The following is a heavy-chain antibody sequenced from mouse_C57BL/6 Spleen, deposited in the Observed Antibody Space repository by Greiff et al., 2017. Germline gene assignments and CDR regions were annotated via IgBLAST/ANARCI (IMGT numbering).Heavy chain of an antibody. D-gene: IGHD2-5*01. J-gene: IGHJ3*01. CDR1: GFTFSDYG. CDR3: ARGGNPSNGWFAY. V-gene: IGHV5-17*01. CDR2: ISSGSSTI. Sequence: DVHLVESGGGLVKPGGSLKLSCAASGFTFSDYGMHWVRQAPEKGLEWVAYISSGSSTIYYADTVKGRFTISRDNAKNTLFLQMTSLRSEDTAMYYCARGGNPSNGWFAYWGQGTLVTVSA.